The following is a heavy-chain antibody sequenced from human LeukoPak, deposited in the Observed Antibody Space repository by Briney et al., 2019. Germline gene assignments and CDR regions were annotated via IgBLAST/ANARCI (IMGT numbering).Heavy chain of an antibody. CDR3: ARGGAATGNFDY. J-gene: IGHJ4*02. CDR1: GYSLGSGYY. V-gene: IGHV4-38-2*01. D-gene: IGHD2-15*01. Sequence: SGTLSLTCAVSGYSLGSGYYWVLIRPPPGEGVGWIGSIYHSGSTYYNPSLKSRVTISVDTSKNQFSLKLSSVTAADTAVYYCARGGAATGNFDYWGQGTLVTVSS. CDR2: IYHSGST.